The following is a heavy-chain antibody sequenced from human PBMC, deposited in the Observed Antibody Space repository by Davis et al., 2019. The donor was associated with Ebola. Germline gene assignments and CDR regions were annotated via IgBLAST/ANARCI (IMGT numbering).Heavy chain of an antibody. V-gene: IGHV4-4*07. J-gene: IGHJ4*02. CDR1: GGSISSYY. CDR3: ARADGDYVHFDY. D-gene: IGHD4-17*01. Sequence: SETLSLTCTVSGGSISSYYWSWIRQPAGKGLEWIGRIGGSTNYNPSLKSRVTMSVDTSKTHFSLKLSSVTAADTAVYYCARADGDYVHFDYWGQGILVTVSS. CDR2: IGGST.